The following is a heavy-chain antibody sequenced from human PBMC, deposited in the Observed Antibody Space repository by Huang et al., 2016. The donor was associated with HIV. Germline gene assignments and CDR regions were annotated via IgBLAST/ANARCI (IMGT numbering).Heavy chain of an antibody. CDR1: GGSFSDQI. D-gene: IGHD3-16*01. J-gene: IGHJ4*02. CDR3: AMSLRYQYDSRSYWGRYFDY. V-gene: IGHV1-69*01. CDR2: IIPLFLAP. Sequence: QVQLEQSGPAVRKPGSSVKVSCQASGGSFSDQIISWVRQAPGQRCEWMGGIIPLFLAPAYAQEFKGRVTMTADESTATIYMELNSLTSEDTAFYYCAMSLRYQYDSRSYWGRYFDYWGQGTLVTVSS.